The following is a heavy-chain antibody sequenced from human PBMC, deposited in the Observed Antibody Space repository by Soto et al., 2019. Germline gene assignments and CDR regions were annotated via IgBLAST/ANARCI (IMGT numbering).Heavy chain of an antibody. V-gene: IGHV1-18*01. Sequence: EASVKVSCKASGYTFTSCGISWVRQATGQGLEWMGWISAYNGNTNYAQKLQGRVTMTTDTSTSTAYMELRSLRSDDTAVYYCARPATKRITIFGVVKGTSYYYMDVRGKGTTVTVSS. D-gene: IGHD3-3*01. CDR2: ISAYNGNT. CDR1: GYTFTSCG. J-gene: IGHJ6*03. CDR3: ARPATKRITIFGVVKGTSYYYMDV.